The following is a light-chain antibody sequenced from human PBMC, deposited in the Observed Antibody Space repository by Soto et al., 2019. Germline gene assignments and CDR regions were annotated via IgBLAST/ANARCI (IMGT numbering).Light chain of an antibody. CDR3: QQRSNWPPMYT. J-gene: IGKJ2*01. V-gene: IGKV3-11*01. CDR1: QSVSSY. CDR2: DAS. Sequence: EMLLTQSPATLSLSPGERATLSCRASQSVSSYLAWYQQKPGQAPRLLIYDASNRATGIPARFSGSGSGTDFTLTISSLEPEDFAVYYCQQRSNWPPMYTFGQGSKVDIK.